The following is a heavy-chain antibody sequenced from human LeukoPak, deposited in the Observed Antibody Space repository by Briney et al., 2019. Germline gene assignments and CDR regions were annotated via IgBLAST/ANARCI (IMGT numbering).Heavy chain of an antibody. D-gene: IGHD6-19*01. CDR2: ISSSSSYI. CDR3: ARDADGYSSGWC. CDR1: GFTFSSYS. J-gene: IGHJ4*02. V-gene: IGHV3-21*01. Sequence: PGRSLRLSCAASGFTFSSYSMNWVRQAPGKGLEWVSSISSSSSYIYYADSVKGRFTISRDNAKNSLYLQMNSLRAEDTAVYYCARDADGYSSGWCWGQGTLVTVSS.